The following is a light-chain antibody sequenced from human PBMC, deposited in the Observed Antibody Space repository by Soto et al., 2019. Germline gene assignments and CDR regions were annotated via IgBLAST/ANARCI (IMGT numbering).Light chain of an antibody. CDR2: EGS. CDR3: CSYAGSSSL. J-gene: IGLJ2*01. V-gene: IGLV2-23*01. CDR1: SSDVGSYNL. Sequence: QSVLTQPASVSGSPGQSITISCTGTSSDVGSYNLVSWYQQHPGKAPKLMIYEGSKRPSGVSNRFSGSKSGNTASLTISGLQAEDEADYYRCSYAGSSSLFGGGTKLTVL.